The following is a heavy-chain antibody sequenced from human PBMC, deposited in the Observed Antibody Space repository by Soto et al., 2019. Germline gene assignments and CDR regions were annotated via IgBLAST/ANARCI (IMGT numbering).Heavy chain of an antibody. D-gene: IGHD3-22*01. CDR1: GYTFTSYG. V-gene: IGHV1-18*01. CDR3: ARDGWWGDYYDSSGYYWSDY. J-gene: IGHJ4*02. CDR2: ISAYNGNT. Sequence: GASGKGSCKGSGYTFTSYGISWVRQAPGQGLEGMGWISAYNGNTNYAQKLQGRVTMTTDTSTSTAYMELRSLRSDDTAVYYCARDGWWGDYYDSSGYYWSDYWGQGTLVTVSS.